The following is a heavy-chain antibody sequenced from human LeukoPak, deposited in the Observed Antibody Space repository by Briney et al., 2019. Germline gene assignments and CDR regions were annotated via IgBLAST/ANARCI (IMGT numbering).Heavy chain of an antibody. V-gene: IGHV4-30-2*01. Sequence: SETLSLTCAVSGGSISSGGYSWSWIRQPPGKGLERIGYIYHSGSTSYNPSLKSRVTISIDTSKNQFSLKLSSVTAADTAVYYCARGYGSGSFIDYWGQGTLVTVSS. CDR3: ARGYGSGSFIDY. CDR1: GGSISSGGYS. CDR2: IYHSGST. J-gene: IGHJ4*02. D-gene: IGHD3-10*01.